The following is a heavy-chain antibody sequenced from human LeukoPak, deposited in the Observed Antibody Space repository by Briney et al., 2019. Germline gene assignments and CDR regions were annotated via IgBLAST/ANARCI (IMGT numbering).Heavy chain of an antibody. CDR3: ARIGNDILTGYLSYYYGMDV. Sequence: GGSLRLSCAASGFTFSDYYMSWIRQAPGKGLEWVSYISSSGSYTNYADSVKGRFTISRDNAKNSLYLQMNSLRAEDTAVYYCARIGNDILTGYLSYYYGMDVWGKGTTVTVSS. CDR2: ISSSGSYT. CDR1: GFTFSDYY. V-gene: IGHV3-11*06. D-gene: IGHD3-9*01. J-gene: IGHJ6*04.